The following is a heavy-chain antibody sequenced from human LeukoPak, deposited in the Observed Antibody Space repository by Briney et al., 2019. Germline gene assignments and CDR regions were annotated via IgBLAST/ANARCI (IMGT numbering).Heavy chain of an antibody. CDR1: GFTFSSTS. Sequence: GGSLRLSCAASGFTFSSTSMNWVRQAPGRGLEWVANIKQDGSVKYYVNSVKGRFTISRDNAKNSVYLQMNSLRAEDTALYYCARIGYSSSSFDYWGQGTLVTVSS. J-gene: IGHJ4*02. CDR2: IKQDGSVK. V-gene: IGHV3-7*01. CDR3: ARIGYSSSSFDY. D-gene: IGHD6-6*01.